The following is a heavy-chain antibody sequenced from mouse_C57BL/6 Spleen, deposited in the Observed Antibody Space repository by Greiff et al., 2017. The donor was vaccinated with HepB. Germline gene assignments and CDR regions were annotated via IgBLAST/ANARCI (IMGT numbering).Heavy chain of an antibody. CDR3: ARASYGPFDY. CDR1: GYTFTDYY. J-gene: IGHJ2*01. D-gene: IGHD1-1*02. Sequence: VQLQQSGPELVKPGASVKISCKASGYTFTDYYMNWVKQSHGKSLEWIGDINSNNGGTSYNQKFKGKATLTVDKSSSTAYMELRSLTSEDSAVYYCARASYGPFDYWGQGTTLTVSS. V-gene: IGHV1-26*01. CDR2: INSNNGGT.